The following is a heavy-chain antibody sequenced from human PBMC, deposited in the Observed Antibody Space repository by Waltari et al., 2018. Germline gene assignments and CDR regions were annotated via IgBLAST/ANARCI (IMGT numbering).Heavy chain of an antibody. CDR3: ARAQPIRSDIVVVPAAYDAFDI. J-gene: IGHJ3*02. CDR2: IYTSGST. CDR1: GGSISSYY. D-gene: IGHD2-2*01. Sequence: QVQLQESGPGLVKPSETLSLTCTVSGGSISSYYWSWIRQPAGKGLGGIGRIYTSGSTNYNPSLKSRVTMSVDTSKNQFSLKLSSVTAADTAVYYCARAQPIRSDIVVVPAAYDAFDIWGQGTMVTVSS. V-gene: IGHV4-4*07.